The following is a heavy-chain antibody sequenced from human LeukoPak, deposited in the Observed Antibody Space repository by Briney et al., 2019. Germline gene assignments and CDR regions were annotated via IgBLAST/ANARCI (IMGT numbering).Heavy chain of an antibody. Sequence: SETLSLTCTVSGGSISSYYWSWIRQPPGKGLEWIGYIYYSGSTNYNPSLKSRVTISVDTSKNQFSLKLSSVTAADTAVCYCARRYDSSGSDAFDIWGQGTMVTVSS. CDR2: IYYSGST. CDR1: GGSISSYY. D-gene: IGHD3-22*01. V-gene: IGHV4-59*08. J-gene: IGHJ3*02. CDR3: ARRYDSSGSDAFDI.